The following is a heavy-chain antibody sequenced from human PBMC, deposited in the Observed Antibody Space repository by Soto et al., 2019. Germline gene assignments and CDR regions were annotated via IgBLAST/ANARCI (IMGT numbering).Heavy chain of an antibody. V-gene: IGHV3-74*01. J-gene: IGHJ4*02. CDR1: GFSFNTW. CDR2: INSAGSST. D-gene: IGHD1-26*01. CDR3: TRWARGHGNFAY. Sequence: EVQLVESGGGVVQPGGSLRLSCAASGFSFNTWMHWVRQAPGKGLVWLSRINSAGSSTTYADSVEGRFFVSRANAKNTLYLQINILTADDTAVYFCTRWARGHGNFAYWGQGVLLTVSS.